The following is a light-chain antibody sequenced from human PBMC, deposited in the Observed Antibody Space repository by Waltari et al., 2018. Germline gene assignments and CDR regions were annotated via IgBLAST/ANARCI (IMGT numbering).Light chain of an antibody. V-gene: IGKV1-16*01. Sequence: TQSPSSVSASLGDRVPISCRASQDIGHYLTWIQQKPGKAPKSLISDASTLHSGVPSRFRGSRSGTTFTLTITGLQPEDFATYFCLEYMSFPSTFGQGTKLDSK. J-gene: IGKJ2*01. CDR1: QDIGHY. CDR3: LEYMSFPST. CDR2: DAS.